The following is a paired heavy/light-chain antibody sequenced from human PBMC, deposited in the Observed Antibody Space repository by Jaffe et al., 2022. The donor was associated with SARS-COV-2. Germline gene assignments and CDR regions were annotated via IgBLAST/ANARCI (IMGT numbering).Heavy chain of an antibody. Sequence: EVQLVESGGGLVQPGRSLRLSCAASGFTFDEFAMHWVRQAPGKGLEWVSGITWNGGILGYADSVKGRFTISRDNARNSLYLQMIRLRPEDTALYYCAKDYSRDYGGCDFWGQGTLVTVSS. CDR3: AKDYSRDYGGCDF. D-gene: IGHD3-10*01. J-gene: IGHJ4*02. CDR2: ITWNGGIL. V-gene: IGHV3-9*01. CDR1: GFTFDEFA.
Light chain of an antibody. CDR3: QVWDSTSDNIV. V-gene: IGLV3-21*04. CDR2: YDS. Sequence: SYVLTLPPSVSVAPGQTARITCGGNNIGSQSVHWYQQKPGQAPVLIIYYDSDRPSGIPERFSGSNSGNTATLTISRVEAGDEADYYCQVWDSTSDNIVFGNGTKVTVL. J-gene: IGLJ1*01. CDR1: NIGSQS.